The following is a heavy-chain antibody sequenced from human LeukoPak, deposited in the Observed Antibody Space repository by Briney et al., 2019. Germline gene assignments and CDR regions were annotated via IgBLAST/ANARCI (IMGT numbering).Heavy chain of an antibody. Sequence: GGSLRLSCAASGFTFSSCDMHWVRQAPGKGLEWVAVIWYDGSNKYYADSVKGRFTISRDNSKNTLYLQMNSLRAEDTAVYYCARGGSSSWSYYFDYWGQGTLVTVSS. J-gene: IGHJ4*02. V-gene: IGHV3-33*01. CDR2: IWYDGSNK. CDR3: ARGGSSSWSYYFDY. D-gene: IGHD6-13*01. CDR1: GFTFSSCD.